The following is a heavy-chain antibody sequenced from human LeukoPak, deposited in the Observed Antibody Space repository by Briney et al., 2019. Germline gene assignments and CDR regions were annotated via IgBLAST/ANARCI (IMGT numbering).Heavy chain of an antibody. CDR3: ARGSGPTYYFDY. Sequence: SETLSLTCAVYGGSFSGYYWSWIRQPPGKGLEWIGEINHSGSTNYNPSLKSRVTISVDTSKNQFSLKLSSVTAADTAVYYCARGSGPTYYFDYWGQGTLVTVSS. CDR2: INHSGST. D-gene: IGHD6-19*01. CDR1: GGSFSGYY. V-gene: IGHV4-34*01. J-gene: IGHJ4*02.